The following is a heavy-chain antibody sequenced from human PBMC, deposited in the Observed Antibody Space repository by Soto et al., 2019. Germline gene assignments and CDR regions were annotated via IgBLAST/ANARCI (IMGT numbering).Heavy chain of an antibody. V-gene: IGHV4-4*02. J-gene: IGHJ4*02. CDR3: ARSSRYQYDSSEGNFAY. D-gene: IGHD3-22*01. Sequence: QVQLQESGPGLVKPSGTLSLTCAVSGVSISSNNWWSWVRQPPGKGLEWIGEMYHTGSTNYNPTLRGRVTISVDKSKNHFSLELNSVTAADTAVYYCARSSRYQYDSSEGNFAYWGQGTLVTVSS. CDR2: MYHTGST. CDR1: GVSISSNNW.